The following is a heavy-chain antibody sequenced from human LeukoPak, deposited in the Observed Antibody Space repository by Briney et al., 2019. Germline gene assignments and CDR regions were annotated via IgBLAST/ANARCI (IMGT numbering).Heavy chain of an antibody. CDR1: GFTFSSYW. J-gene: IGHJ4*02. CDR2: ISYDGSNK. V-gene: IGHV3-30*03. Sequence: GGSLRLSCEASGFTFSSYWMHWVRQAPGKGLEWVAVISYDGSNKFYADSVKGRFTISRDNSKNTLYLQMNSLRAEDTAVYYCAGRDDWTDYWGQGTLVTVSS. D-gene: IGHD2-21*01. CDR3: AGRDDWTDY.